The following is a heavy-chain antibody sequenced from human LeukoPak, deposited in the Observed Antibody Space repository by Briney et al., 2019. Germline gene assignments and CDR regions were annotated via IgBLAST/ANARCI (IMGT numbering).Heavy chain of an antibody. CDR2: ISYDGSNK. CDR1: GFTFSSYA. V-gene: IGHV3-30*04. Sequence: PTGGSLRLSCAASGFTFSSYAMHWVRQAPGKGLEWVAVISYDGSNKYYADSVKGRFTISRDNAKNSLYLQMNSLRAEDTAVYYCARDNYDFWSGYYFVGSDYWGQGTLVTVSS. CDR3: ARDNYDFWSGYYFVGSDY. D-gene: IGHD3-3*01. J-gene: IGHJ4*02.